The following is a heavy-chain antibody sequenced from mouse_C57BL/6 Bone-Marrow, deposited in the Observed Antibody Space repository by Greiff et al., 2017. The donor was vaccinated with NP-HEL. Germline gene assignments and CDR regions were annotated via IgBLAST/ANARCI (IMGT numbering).Heavy chain of an antibody. CDR2: ISYSGST. J-gene: IGHJ2*01. CDR3: ARLGAAYYSNFFFDY. Sequence: EVQLQQSGPGLAKPSQTLPLTCSVTGYSITSDYWNWIRNFPGNKLEYMGYISYSGSTYYNPSLKSRISITRDTSKNQYYMQLNSVTTEDTATYYCARLGAAYYSNFFFDYWGQGTTLTVSS. D-gene: IGHD2-5*01. CDR1: GYSITSDY. V-gene: IGHV3-8*01.